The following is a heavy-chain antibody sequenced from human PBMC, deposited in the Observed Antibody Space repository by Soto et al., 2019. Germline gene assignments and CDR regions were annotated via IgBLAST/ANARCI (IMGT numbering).Heavy chain of an antibody. Sequence: GSVKVSCKASGYTFTSYDINWVRQATGQGLEWMGWMNPNSGNTGYAQKFQGRVTMTRNTSISTAYMELSSLRSEDTAVYYCARGGIVYDILTGYYYYYGMDVWGQGTTVTVSS. V-gene: IGHV1-8*01. CDR1: GYTFTSYD. CDR3: ARGGIVYDILTGYYYYYGMDV. CDR2: MNPNSGNT. D-gene: IGHD3-9*01. J-gene: IGHJ6*02.